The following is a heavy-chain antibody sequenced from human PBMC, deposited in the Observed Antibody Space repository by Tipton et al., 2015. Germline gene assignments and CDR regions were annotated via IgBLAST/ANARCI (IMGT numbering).Heavy chain of an antibody. J-gene: IGHJ3*01. CDR2: IDYSGIT. D-gene: IGHD1-26*01. Sequence: TLSLTCSVSADSVTYPSHYWSWIRQPPGQRLEWIGYIDYSGITKYKPTLRSRVTMSVDTSKNQFSLRLNSVTAADTAVYYCARGPPVGATEDFDVWGQGTMFTVSS. V-gene: IGHV4-61*01. CDR3: ARGPPVGATEDFDV. CDR1: ADSVTYPSHY.